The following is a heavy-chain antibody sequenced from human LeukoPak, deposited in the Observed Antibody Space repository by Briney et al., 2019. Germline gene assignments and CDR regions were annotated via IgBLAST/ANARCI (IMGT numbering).Heavy chain of an antibody. V-gene: IGHV4-34*01. J-gene: IGHJ3*02. D-gene: IGHD6-19*01. CDR2: INHSGST. CDR3: ARRIYSSGWSAFDI. Sequence: PSETLSLTCAVYGGSFSGYYWSWIRQPPGKGLEWIGEINHSGSTNYNPSLKSRVTISVDTSKNQFSLKLSSVTAADTAVYYCARRIYSSGWSAFDIWGQGTMVTVSS. CDR1: GGSFSGYY.